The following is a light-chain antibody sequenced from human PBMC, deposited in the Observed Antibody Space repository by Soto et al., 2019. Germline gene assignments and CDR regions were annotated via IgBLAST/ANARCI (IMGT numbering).Light chain of an antibody. Sequence: EIVLTQSPGTLSLSPGEIATLSCRTSQTVSSTYFAWYQQRPGQAPRLLFSDASPRATGIPDRFCCSGSGRDFTLTISRLEPEDSAVYYCQQFGSSPITFGQGTRLEIK. CDR2: DAS. CDR1: QTVSSTY. V-gene: IGKV3-20*01. CDR3: QQFGSSPIT. J-gene: IGKJ5*01.